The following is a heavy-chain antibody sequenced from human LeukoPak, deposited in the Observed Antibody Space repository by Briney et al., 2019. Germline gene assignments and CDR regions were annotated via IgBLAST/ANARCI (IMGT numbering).Heavy chain of an antibody. D-gene: IGHD3-9*01. CDR2: IIPIFGTA. Sequence: ASVKVSCKTSGGTFINCAISWVRQAPGQGLEWMGGIIPIFGTAHYAQKFQGRVTITADESTSTAYMELSSLRSEDTAVYYCARGRRRHDILTGYYYYFDYWGQGTLVTVSS. CDR3: ARGRRRHDILTGYYYYFDY. V-gene: IGHV1-69*13. J-gene: IGHJ4*02. CDR1: GGTFINCA.